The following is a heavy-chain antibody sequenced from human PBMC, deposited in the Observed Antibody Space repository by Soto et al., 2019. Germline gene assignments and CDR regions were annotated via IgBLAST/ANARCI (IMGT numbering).Heavy chain of an antibody. CDR3: ARGFHGSADY. D-gene: IGHD3-10*01. Sequence: ASVELSSKERGDRKASKAIRSARQAHEQRLEWMGWINGGDAYTQYSQRFQGRVTLSRDTSATTSYMELSSLRPEDTAVYDCARGFHGSADYWGQGTLVIVSS. V-gene: IGHV1-3*01. CDR1: GDRKASKA. J-gene: IGHJ4*02. CDR2: INGGDAYT.